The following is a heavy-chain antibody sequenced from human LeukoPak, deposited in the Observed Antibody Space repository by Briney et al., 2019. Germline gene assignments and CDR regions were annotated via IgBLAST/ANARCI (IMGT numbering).Heavy chain of an antibody. J-gene: IGHJ5*02. CDR2: IYHSGST. D-gene: IGHD6-13*01. Sequence: SQTLSLTCTVSGGSISSGGYYWSWIRQPPGKGLEWIGYIYHSGSTYYNPSLKSRVTISVDRSKNQFSLKLSSVTAADTAVYYCARDLGSWPNWFDPWGQGTLVTVSS. V-gene: IGHV4-30-2*01. CDR3: ARDLGSWPNWFDP. CDR1: GGSISSGGYY.